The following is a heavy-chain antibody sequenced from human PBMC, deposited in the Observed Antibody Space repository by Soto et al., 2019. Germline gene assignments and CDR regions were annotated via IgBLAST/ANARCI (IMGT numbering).Heavy chain of an antibody. Sequence: QVQLQESGPGLVKPSQTLSLTCTVSGGSISSGGYYWSWIRQHPGKGLEWIGYIYYSGSTYYNPSLKSRVTRSVDTSKNQFSRKLSSVTAADTAVYYCARGVTMVRGVIHTPYFDYWGQGTLVTVSS. CDR3: ARGVTMVRGVIHTPYFDY. CDR2: IYYSGST. V-gene: IGHV4-31*03. CDR1: GGSISSGGYY. D-gene: IGHD3-10*01. J-gene: IGHJ4*02.